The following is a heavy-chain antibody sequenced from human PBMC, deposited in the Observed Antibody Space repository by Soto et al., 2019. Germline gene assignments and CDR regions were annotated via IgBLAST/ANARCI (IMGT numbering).Heavy chain of an antibody. CDR2: ISAYNGNT. CDR3: ARIPPYAIPRYHFDY. CDR1: GYTFTSYG. V-gene: IGHV1-18*01. J-gene: IGHJ4*02. Sequence: SSVKVSCKASGYTFTSYGISWVRQAPGQGLEWMGWISAYNGNTNYAQKLQGRVTMTTDTSTSTAYMELRSLRSDDTAVYYCARIPPYAIPRYHFDYWGQGTLVTVSS. D-gene: IGHD2-2*01.